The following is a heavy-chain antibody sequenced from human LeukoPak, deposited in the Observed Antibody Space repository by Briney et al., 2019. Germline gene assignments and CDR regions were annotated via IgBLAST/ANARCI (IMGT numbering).Heavy chain of an antibody. CDR3: ARDDSATYYNLAF. D-gene: IGHD3-10*01. CDR1: GFTFSDFG. V-gene: IGHV3-33*01. J-gene: IGHJ4*02. CDR2: TFYDGSRR. Sequence: GTSLRLSCAASGFTFSDFGFHWVRQAPGKGLERVAVTFYDGSRRFYADSVRGRFTISRDTSKNTVFLHLNSLRADDTAVYYCARDDSATYYNLAFWGQGTPVTVSS.